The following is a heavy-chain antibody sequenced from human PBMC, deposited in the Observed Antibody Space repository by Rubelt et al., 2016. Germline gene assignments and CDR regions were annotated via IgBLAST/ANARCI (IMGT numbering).Heavy chain of an antibody. CDR2: INDSGST. CDR3: ARERDCSGGGCYSAPDC. J-gene: IGHJ4*02. D-gene: IGHD2-15*01. V-gene: IGHV4-34*01. CDR1: GGSFSGYY. Sequence: QVQLQQWGAGLLKPSETLSLTCAVYGGSFSGYYWSWIRQPPEKGLEWIGEINDSGSTNYNPSLKSRVTISVDTSKNQFSLKLTAVTAADTAVYYCARERDCSGGGCYSAPDCWGQGTLVIVSS.